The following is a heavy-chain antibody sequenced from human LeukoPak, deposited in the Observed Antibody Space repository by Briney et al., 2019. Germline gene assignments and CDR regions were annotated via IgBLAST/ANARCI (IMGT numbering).Heavy chain of an antibody. CDR2: INHNGNVN. V-gene: IGHV3-7*01. CDR3: ATSRTFDY. Sequence: GGSLRLSCAASGFTFSSYWMNWARQAPGKGLEWVASINHNGNVNYYVDSVKGRFTISRDNAKNTLFLQMNSLTSEDTAVYYCATSRTFDYWGQGTLVTVSS. CDR1: GFTFSSYW. J-gene: IGHJ4*02. D-gene: IGHD1-14*01.